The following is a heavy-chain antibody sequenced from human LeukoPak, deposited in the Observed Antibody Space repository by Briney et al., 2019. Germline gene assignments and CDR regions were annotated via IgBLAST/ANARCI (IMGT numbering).Heavy chain of an antibody. CDR2: ISWDSAAI. Sequence: GGSLRLSCAASGFRFDDYAMHWVRQAPGKGLEWVSGISWDSAAIGYADSVRGRFTLSRDNAKNSLFLQMSSLRVEDTALYYCTKRARMGIAAAGDGFHIWGQGTMVTVSS. CDR3: TKRARMGIAAAGDGFHI. CDR1: GFRFDDYA. V-gene: IGHV3-9*01. J-gene: IGHJ3*02. D-gene: IGHD6-13*01.